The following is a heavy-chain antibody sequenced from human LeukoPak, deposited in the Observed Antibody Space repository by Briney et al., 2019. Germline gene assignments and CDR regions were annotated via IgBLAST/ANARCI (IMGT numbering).Heavy chain of an antibody. CDR1: GFTFSSYA. D-gene: IGHD3-22*01. J-gene: IGHJ1*01. CDR2: ISYDGSNK. Sequence: PGRSLRLSCAASGFTFSSYAMHWVRQAPGKGLEWVAVISYDGSNKYYADSVKGRFTISRDNSKNTLYLQMNSLRAEDTAVYYCAKDRNVYYYDSSGPQGYFQHWGQGTLVTVSS. CDR3: AKDRNVYYYDSSGPQGYFQH. V-gene: IGHV3-30*04.